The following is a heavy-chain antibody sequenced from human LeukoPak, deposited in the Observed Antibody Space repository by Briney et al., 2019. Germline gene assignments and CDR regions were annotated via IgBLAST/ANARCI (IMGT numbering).Heavy chain of an antibody. Sequence: ASVKVSCKASGYTFITYKMHWVRQAPGQGLEWVGIINPSDGDRRNAQKFQGRVTMTRDMSTSTVYMELSSLRSEDTAVYYCAKDGGSYSADYWGQGILVTVSS. J-gene: IGHJ4*02. CDR3: AKDGGSYSADY. V-gene: IGHV1-46*01. CDR1: GYTFITYK. CDR2: INPSDGDR. D-gene: IGHD3-10*01.